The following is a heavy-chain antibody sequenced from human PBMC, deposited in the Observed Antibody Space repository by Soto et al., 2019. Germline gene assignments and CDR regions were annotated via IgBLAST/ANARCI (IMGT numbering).Heavy chain of an antibody. J-gene: IGHJ6*02. D-gene: IGHD3-16*01. CDR2: ISAYNGNT. V-gene: IGHV1-18*01. CDR1: GYTFSSFG. CDR3: ARVGGLGSGRGRYGMDV. Sequence: QVQLVQSGAEVKKPGASVKVSCKASGYTFSSFGINWVRQAPGQGLAWMGWISAYNGNTKYAQKLQGRVTTTTETSTSKAETALRSQISLATAVYYCARVGGLGSGRGRYGMDVWGQGTTVTVSS.